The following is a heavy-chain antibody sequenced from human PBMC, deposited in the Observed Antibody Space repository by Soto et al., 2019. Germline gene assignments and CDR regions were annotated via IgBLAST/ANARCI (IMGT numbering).Heavy chain of an antibody. Sequence: PSETLSLTCTVSGGSISSSSDYWGWIRQPPGKGLEWIGSIYYSGSTYYNPSLKSRVTISVDTSKNQFSLKLSSVTAADTAVYYCARHNVRGVVVFQHWGQGTLVTVSS. D-gene: IGHD2-15*01. CDR3: ARHNVRGVVVFQH. CDR2: IYYSGST. V-gene: IGHV4-39*01. CDR1: GGSISSSSDY. J-gene: IGHJ1*01.